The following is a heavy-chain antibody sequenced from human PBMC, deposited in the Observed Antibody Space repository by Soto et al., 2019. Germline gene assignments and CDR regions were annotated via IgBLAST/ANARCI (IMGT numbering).Heavy chain of an antibody. D-gene: IGHD1-26*01. CDR3: AKEGWELGGPYYYYGMDV. V-gene: IGHV3-30*18. CDR1: GFTFSSYG. CDR2: ISYDGSNK. J-gene: IGHJ6*02. Sequence: SLRLSCAASGFTFSSYGMHWVRQAPGKGLEWVAVISYDGSNKYYADSVKGRFTISRDNSKNTLYQQMKSLRAEDTAVFYCAKEGWELGGPYYYYGMDVWGQGTTVTVSS.